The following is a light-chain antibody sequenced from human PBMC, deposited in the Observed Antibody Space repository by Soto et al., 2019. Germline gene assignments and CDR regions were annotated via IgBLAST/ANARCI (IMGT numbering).Light chain of an antibody. Sequence: QSALTQPASVSGSPEQSIAISCTGTRSDVGAYNYVSWYQQHPGKAPKLMISEVTNRPSGVSDRFSGSKSGNTASLTISGLQAEDEADYYCSSFTSRFTFVFGTGTKLTVL. CDR3: SSFTSRFTFV. V-gene: IGLV2-14*01. CDR1: RSDVGAYNY. CDR2: EVT. J-gene: IGLJ1*01.